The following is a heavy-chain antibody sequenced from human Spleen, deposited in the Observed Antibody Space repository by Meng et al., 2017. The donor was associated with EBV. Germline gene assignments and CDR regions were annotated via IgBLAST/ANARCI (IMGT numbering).Heavy chain of an antibody. J-gene: IGHJ4*02. D-gene: IGHD3-22*01. CDR3: ARRRLDDSSGYYVDY. Sequence: VQLGQSGTEVKRPGASVNVSCRAPAYTFSNYDILWVRQAPGRGLEWMGWSSPYNGNTKYAQKLQDRVTMTTDTSTSTAYMELRSLRSDDTAMYYCARRRLDDSSGYYVDYWGQGTLVTVSS. V-gene: IGHV1-18*01. CDR1: AYTFSNYD. CDR2: SSPYNGNT.